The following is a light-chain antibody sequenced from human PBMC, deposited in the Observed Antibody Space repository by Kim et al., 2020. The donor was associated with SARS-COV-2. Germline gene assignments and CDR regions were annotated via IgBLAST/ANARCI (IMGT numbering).Light chain of an antibody. J-gene: IGKJ5*01. V-gene: IGKV3-15*01. CDR2: GAS. Sequence: PGERATLSCWARQSVSSNLAWYQQKPGQAPRLLIYGASTRATGIPARFSGSGSGTEFTLTISSLQSEDFAVYYCQQYNNWPPPITFGQGTRLEIK. CDR3: QQYNNWPPPIT. CDR1: QSVSSN.